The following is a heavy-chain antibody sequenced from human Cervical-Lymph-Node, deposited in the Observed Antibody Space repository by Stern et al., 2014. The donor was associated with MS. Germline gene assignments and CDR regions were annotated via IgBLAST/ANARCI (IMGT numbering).Heavy chain of an antibody. Sequence: VQLEESGGGLVQPGGSLRLSCADSGFTFSSYSMNWVRQAPGKGLEWVSYISSSSSTIYYADSVKGRFTISRDNAKNSLYLQMNSLRDEDTAVYYCAREITSVVTGGDGYFDYWGQGTLVTVSS. J-gene: IGHJ4*02. D-gene: IGHD4-23*01. V-gene: IGHV3-48*02. CDR3: AREITSVVTGGDGYFDY. CDR1: GFTFSSYS. CDR2: ISSSSSTI.